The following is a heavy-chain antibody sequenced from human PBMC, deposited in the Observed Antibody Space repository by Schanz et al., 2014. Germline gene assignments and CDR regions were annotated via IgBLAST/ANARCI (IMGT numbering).Heavy chain of an antibody. CDR1: GFTFSIHY. CDR3: ARRYSGRYCFDY. CDR2: IKPDGSEK. J-gene: IGHJ4*02. D-gene: IGHD1-26*01. Sequence: EVQLVESGGGLVQPGGSLRLTCAASGFTFSIHYMSWVRQAPGKGLEWVAKIKPDGSEKLYVDSVRGRFAVSRDNVKNSLSLQMDRLRDEDTAVYYCARRYSGRYCFDYWGQGTLVAVSS. V-gene: IGHV3-7*01.